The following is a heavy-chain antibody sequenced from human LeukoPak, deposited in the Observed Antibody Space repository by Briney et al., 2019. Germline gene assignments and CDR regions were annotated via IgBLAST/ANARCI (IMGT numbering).Heavy chain of an antibody. CDR2: IYYSGST. Sequence: SETLSLTCTVSGGSISSYYWSWIRQPPGKGLEWIGYIYYSGSTNYNPSLKSRVTISVDTSKNQFSLKLSSVTAADTAVYYCAREGVYYGMDVWGQETTVTVSS. J-gene: IGHJ6*02. CDR1: GGSISSYY. CDR3: AREGVYYGMDV. V-gene: IGHV4-59*01.